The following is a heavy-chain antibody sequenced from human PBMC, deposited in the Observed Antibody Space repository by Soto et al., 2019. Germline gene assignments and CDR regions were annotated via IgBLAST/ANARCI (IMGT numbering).Heavy chain of an antibody. CDR3: ARVGGGYEAERGVYYIDFDS. D-gene: IGHD2-8*01. J-gene: IGHJ4*02. Sequence: SETLSLTCAVYGGSFSGYYWSWIRQPPGKGLEWIGEINHSGSTNYNPSLKSRVTISVDTSKNQFSLKLSSVTAADTAVYYCARVGGGYEAERGVYYIDFDSWGEGTLVTVSS. CDR2: INHSGST. V-gene: IGHV4-34*01. CDR1: GGSFSGYY.